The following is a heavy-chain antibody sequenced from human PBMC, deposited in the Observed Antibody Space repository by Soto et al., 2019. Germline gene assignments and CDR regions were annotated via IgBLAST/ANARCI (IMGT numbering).Heavy chain of an antibody. D-gene: IGHD3-9*01. V-gene: IGHV4-31*01. J-gene: IGHJ3*02. CDR3: ARDSQGDHDILSGYYNVAFDI. CDR1: GGSVSSGSYY. Sequence: QVQLQESGPGLVKPSQTLSLTCTVSGGSVSSGSYYWSWIRQHPGKGLEWIGYIYYSGSTYYNPSHXXXVTISLATSKXXFXLXXRSVSAADTAVYYCARDSQGDHDILSGYYNVAFDIWGQGTMVTVSS. CDR2: IYYSGST.